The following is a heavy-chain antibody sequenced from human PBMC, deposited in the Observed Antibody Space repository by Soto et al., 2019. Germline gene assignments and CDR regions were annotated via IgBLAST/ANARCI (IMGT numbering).Heavy chain of an antibody. V-gene: IGHV1-69*01. Sequence: QVQLVQSGAEVKKPGSSVKVSCKASGGTFSSYAISWVRQAPGQGLEWMGGIIPIFGTANYAQKFQGRVTITADESTSTAYMELSSLRSEDTAVYYCARSDYYYDSSGYHPWDYYGKDVWGQGTTVTVSS. CDR1: GGTFSSYA. J-gene: IGHJ6*02. CDR2: IIPIFGTA. D-gene: IGHD3-22*01. CDR3: ARSDYYYDSSGYHPWDYYGKDV.